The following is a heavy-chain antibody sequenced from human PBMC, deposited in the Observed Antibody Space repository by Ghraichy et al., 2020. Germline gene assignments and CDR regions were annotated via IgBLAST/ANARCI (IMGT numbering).Heavy chain of an antibody. Sequence: SETLSLTCTVSGGSISSGGYYWSWIRQHPGKGLEWIGYIHYSGSTYYNPSLQSRVTISVDTSKNQFSLNLSSVTAADTAVYYCVSRVTTGGSYSWFDPWGQGTLVTVSS. V-gene: IGHV4-31*03. J-gene: IGHJ5*02. CDR2: IHYSGST. D-gene: IGHD2-15*01. CDR3: VSRVTTGGSYSWFDP. CDR1: GGSISSGGYY.